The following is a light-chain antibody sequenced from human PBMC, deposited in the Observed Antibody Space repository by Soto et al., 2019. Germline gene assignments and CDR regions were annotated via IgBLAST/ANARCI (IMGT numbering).Light chain of an antibody. J-gene: IGKJ5*01. V-gene: IGKV3-20*01. CDR3: QQYDSTPIT. CDR1: QPVGSSY. CDR2: ATS. Sequence: EIVLTQSPGTLSLSPGERATLSCRASQPVGSSYLAWYQQKPGQAPRLLIYATSNRATAIPDRFSGSGSGTDFTLTISRLEPEDFAVYYCQQYDSTPITFGQGTRLEIK.